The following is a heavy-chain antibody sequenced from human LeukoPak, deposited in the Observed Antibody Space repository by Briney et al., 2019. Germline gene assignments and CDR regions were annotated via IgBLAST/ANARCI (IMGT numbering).Heavy chain of an antibody. J-gene: IGHJ6*03. D-gene: IGHD2-2*01. V-gene: IGHV3-30*02. CDR1: GFTFSSYG. CDR2: IRYDGSNK. Sequence: GGSLRLSCAASGFTFSSYGMHWVRQAPGKGLEWVAFIRYDGSNKYYADSVKGRFTISRDNSKNTLYLQMNSLRAEDTAVYYCAKDNCSSTSCYYYYYMDVWGKGTTVTVSS. CDR3: AKDNCSSTSCYYYYYMDV.